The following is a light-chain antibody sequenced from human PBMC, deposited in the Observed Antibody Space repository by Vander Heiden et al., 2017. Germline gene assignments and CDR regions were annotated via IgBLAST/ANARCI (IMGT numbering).Light chain of an antibody. Sequence: EIVLTQSPATLSMFPGETATLSCMASQRVSSYLSWYQQKPGQAPRLLIYDASNRATRITDRFSGSGSGTDFTLTISSLEPKDFAVYYCQQSSNWPLTFGPGTKVDNK. CDR1: QRVSSY. CDR3: QQSSNWPLT. CDR2: DAS. J-gene: IGKJ3*01. V-gene: IGKV3-11*01.